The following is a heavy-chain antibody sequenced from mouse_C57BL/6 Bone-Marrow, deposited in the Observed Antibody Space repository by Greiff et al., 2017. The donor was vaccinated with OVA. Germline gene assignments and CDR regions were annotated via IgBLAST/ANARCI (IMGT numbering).Heavy chain of an antibody. CDR2: IDPEDGET. CDR3: APAYYSNPGYFDY. CDR1: GFNIKDYY. J-gene: IGHJ2*01. V-gene: IGHV14-2*01. Sequence: VQLRESGAELVKPGASVKLSCTASGFNIKDYYMHWVKQRTEQGLEWIGRIDPEDGETKYAPKFQGKATITADTSSNTAYLQLSSLTSEDTAVYYCAPAYYSNPGYFDYWGQGTTLTVSS. D-gene: IGHD2-5*01.